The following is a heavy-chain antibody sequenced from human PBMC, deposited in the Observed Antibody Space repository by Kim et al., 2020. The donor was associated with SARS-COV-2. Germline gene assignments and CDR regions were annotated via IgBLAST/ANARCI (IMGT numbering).Heavy chain of an antibody. V-gene: IGHV3-43*01. Sequence: ADSAKRRLTISRANRKNSLYLQMNSLKSEATALYYCAQGHDGVGAGMDVWGQGTTVTVSS. D-gene: IGHD2-8*01. J-gene: IGHJ6*02. CDR3: AQGHDGVGAGMDV.